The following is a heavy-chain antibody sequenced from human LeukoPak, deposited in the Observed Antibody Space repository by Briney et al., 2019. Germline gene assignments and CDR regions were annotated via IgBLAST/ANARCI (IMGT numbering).Heavy chain of an antibody. CDR2: IYWNDDK. V-gene: IGHV2-5*01. CDR3: AHKPRGVIITGNWFDP. Sequence: GSGPTLVKPTQTLTLTCTFSGFSLSTSGVGVGWIRQPSGKALEWLALIYWNDDKRYSPSLKSRLTITKDTSKNQVVLTMTNMDPVDTATYYCAHKPRGVIITGNWFDPWGQGTLVTVSS. CDR1: GFSLSTSGVG. J-gene: IGHJ5*02. D-gene: IGHD3-10*01.